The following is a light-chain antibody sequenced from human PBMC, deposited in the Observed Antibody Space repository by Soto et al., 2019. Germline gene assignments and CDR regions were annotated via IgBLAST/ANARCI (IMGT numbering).Light chain of an antibody. J-gene: IGKJ4*01. CDR3: QQYNSYSPLT. Sequence: DSQMTHSPSGLSGSGVERVTITCRASQSISSWLAWYQQKPGKAPKLLIYDASSLESGVPSRFSGSGSGTEFTLTISSLQPDDFATYYCQQYNSYSPLTFGGGT. CDR2: DAS. CDR1: QSISSW. V-gene: IGKV1-5*01.